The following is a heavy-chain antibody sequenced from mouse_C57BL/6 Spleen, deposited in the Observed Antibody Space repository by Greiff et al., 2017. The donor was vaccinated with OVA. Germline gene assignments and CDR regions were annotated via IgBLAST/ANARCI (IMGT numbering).Heavy chain of an antibody. Sequence: EVKVVESGPELVKPGASVKMSCKASGYTFTDYNMHWVKQSHGKSLEWIGYINPNNGGTSYNQKFKGKATLTVNKSSSTAYMELRSLTSEDSAVYYCATAYYSNWYFDVWGTGTTVTVSS. CDR3: ATAYYSNWYFDV. J-gene: IGHJ1*03. CDR1: GYTFTDYN. V-gene: IGHV1-22*01. CDR2: INPNNGGT. D-gene: IGHD2-5*01.